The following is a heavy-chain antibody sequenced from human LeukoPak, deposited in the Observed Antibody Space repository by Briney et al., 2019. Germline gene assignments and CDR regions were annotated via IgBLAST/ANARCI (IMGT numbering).Heavy chain of an antibody. CDR1: GFSFSNFW. CDR2: ISHDGSEK. Sequence: GGSLRLSCSASGFSFSNFWVAWVRQAPGKGLEWVTNISHDGSEKYCVGSVKGRLTISRDNAKNSLYLQMNSLRAEDTAVYYCAREGPMTRSGSYDYWGRGTLVTVSS. J-gene: IGHJ4*02. CDR3: AREGPMTRSGSYDY. D-gene: IGHD1-26*01. V-gene: IGHV3-7*05.